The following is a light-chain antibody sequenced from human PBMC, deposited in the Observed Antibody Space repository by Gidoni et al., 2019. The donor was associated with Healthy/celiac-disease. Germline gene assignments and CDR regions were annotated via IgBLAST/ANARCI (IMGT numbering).Light chain of an antibody. CDR3: QSYDSSLSGSGV. CDR2: GNI. J-gene: IGLJ3*02. Sequence: QSVLTQPHSVSWAPGQRVTISCTGSSSNIGAGYDVHWYQQLPGTAPKLLIYGNINRPAGVPDRFSGSKSGTSASLAITGLQAEDEADYYCQSYDSSLSGSGVFGGGTKLTVL. CDR1: SSNIGAGYD. V-gene: IGLV1-40*01.